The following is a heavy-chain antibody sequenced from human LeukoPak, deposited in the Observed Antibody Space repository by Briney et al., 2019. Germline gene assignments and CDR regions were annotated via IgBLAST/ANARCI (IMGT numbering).Heavy chain of an antibody. CDR2: INTDGTNR. V-gene: IGHV3-74*03. CDR1: GFAFNNHW. Sequence: GGSPRLSCVASGFAFNNHWVHWVRQVPGKGLVWISRINTDGTNRKYADVVKGRFTISRDNAKNTLYLHMSSLSVDDTAIYYCARDFWDSGVVINGLDKWGQGTMVTVSS. D-gene: IGHD3-3*01. J-gene: IGHJ3*02. CDR3: ARDFWDSGVVINGLDK.